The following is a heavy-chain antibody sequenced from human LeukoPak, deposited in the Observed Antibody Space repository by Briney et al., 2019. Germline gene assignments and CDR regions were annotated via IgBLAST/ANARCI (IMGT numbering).Heavy chain of an antibody. J-gene: IGHJ6*03. CDR3: ARHLRWKNYMDV. D-gene: IGHD2-21*01. V-gene: IGHV4-34*01. CDR1: GGSFSGYY. CDR2: INHSGST. Sequence: SETLSLTCAVYGGSFSGYYWSWIRQPPGKGLEWIGEINHSGSTNYNPSLKSRVTISVDASKNQFSLKLSSVTAADTAVYYCARHLRWKNYMDVWGKGTTVTISS.